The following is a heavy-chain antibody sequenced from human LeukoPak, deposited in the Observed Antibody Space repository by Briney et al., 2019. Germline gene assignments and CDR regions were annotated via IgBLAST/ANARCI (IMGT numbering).Heavy chain of an antibody. CDR2: IYYSGST. D-gene: IGHD6-13*01. V-gene: IGHV4-61*08. CDR1: GGSISSGGYY. CDR3: ARHGGAAAPTFDY. J-gene: IGHJ4*02. Sequence: SETLSLTCTVSGGSISSGGYYWSWIRQPPGKGLEWIGYIYYSGSTNYNPSLKRRVTISVDTSKNQFSLKLSSVTAADTAVYYCARHGGAAAPTFDYWGQGTLVTVSS.